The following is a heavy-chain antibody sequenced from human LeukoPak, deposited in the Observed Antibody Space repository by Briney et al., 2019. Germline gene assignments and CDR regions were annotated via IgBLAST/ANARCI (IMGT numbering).Heavy chain of an antibody. CDR2: IYYSGST. J-gene: IGHJ4*02. CDR1: GGSISSGGYY. D-gene: IGHD3-22*01. V-gene: IGHV4-31*03. Sequence: SKTLSLTCTVSGGSISSGGYYWSWIRQHPGKGLEWIGYIYYSGSTYYNPSLKSRVTISVDTSKNQFSLKLSSVTAADTAVYYCARAGYDSSGYPFDYWGQGTLVTVSS. CDR3: ARAGYDSSGYPFDY.